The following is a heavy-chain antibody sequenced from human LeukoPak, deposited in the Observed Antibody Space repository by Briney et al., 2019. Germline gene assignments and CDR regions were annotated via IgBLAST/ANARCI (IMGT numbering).Heavy chain of an antibody. CDR3: ARAPGSWGSFDL. D-gene: IGHD1-14*01. V-gene: IGHV4-59*01. CDR1: GFTFSDYY. Sequence: LRLSCAASGFTFSDYYWSWIRQPPGKGLEWIGYIYYSGSTNYNPSLKSRVTISVDTSKNQFSLKLSSVTAADTAVYYCARAPGSWGSFDLWGRGTLVTVSS. CDR2: IYYSGST. J-gene: IGHJ2*01.